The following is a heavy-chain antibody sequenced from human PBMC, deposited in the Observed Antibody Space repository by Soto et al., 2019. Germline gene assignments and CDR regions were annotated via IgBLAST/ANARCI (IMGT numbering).Heavy chain of an antibody. CDR3: ARHNGPLYVGYYYDMDV. CDR2: IIPMFGIA. V-gene: IGHV1-69*02. J-gene: IGHJ6*02. CDR1: GDTFNMYT. Sequence: SVKVSCKGSGDTFNMYTVTWVRQAPGQGLEWMGRIIPMFGIASYAQNFQGRVTITADKSTNTAYMELSSLRSEDTAVYYCARHNGPLYVGYYYDMDVWGQGTTVTVSS. D-gene: IGHD3-16*01.